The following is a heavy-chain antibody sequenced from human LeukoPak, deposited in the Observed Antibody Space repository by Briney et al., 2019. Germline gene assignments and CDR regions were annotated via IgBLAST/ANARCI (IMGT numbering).Heavy chain of an antibody. CDR2: ISYDGSNK. J-gene: IGHJ4*02. D-gene: IGHD3-9*01. CDR3: AREGYDYDILTGYYGRRFDY. V-gene: IGHV3-30-3*01. CDR1: GFTFNNYA. Sequence: GGSLRLSCAASGFTFNNYAMHWVRQAPGKGLEWVAVISYDGSNKYYADSVKGRFTISSDNSRNTLYLQMNSLRAEDTAVYYCAREGYDYDILTGYYGRRFDYWGQGTLVTVSS.